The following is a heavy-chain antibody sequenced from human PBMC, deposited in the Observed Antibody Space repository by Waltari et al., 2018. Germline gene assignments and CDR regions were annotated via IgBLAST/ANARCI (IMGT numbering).Heavy chain of an antibody. J-gene: IGHJ4*02. Sequence: EVQLVASGGGLVQPGRSLRLSCAASGLTFDDSAMHWVRQAPGKGLEWVSGISWNSGSIGYADSVKGRFTISRDNAKNSLYLQMNSLRAEDMALYYCAKDIRDSSGWIDYWGQGTLVTVSS. CDR2: ISWNSGSI. V-gene: IGHV3-9*03. D-gene: IGHD6-19*01. CDR3: AKDIRDSSGWIDY. CDR1: GLTFDDSA.